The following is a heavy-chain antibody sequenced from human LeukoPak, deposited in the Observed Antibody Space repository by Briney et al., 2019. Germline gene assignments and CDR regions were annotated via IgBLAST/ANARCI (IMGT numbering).Heavy chain of an antibody. V-gene: IGHV1-18*01. CDR2: ISAYNGNT. J-gene: IGHJ4*02. Sequence: ASVKVSCKASGYTFTSFDINWVRQAPGQGLEWMGWISAYNGNTNYAQKLQGRVTMTTDTSTSTAYMELRSLRSDDTAVYYCARGVLNMTTVVTPDYWGQGTLVTVSS. CDR1: GYTFTSFD. D-gene: IGHD4-23*01. CDR3: ARGVLNMTTVVTPDY.